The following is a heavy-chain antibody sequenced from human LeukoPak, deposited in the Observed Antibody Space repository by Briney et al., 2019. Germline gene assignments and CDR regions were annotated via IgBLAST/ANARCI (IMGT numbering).Heavy chain of an antibody. CDR3: ARRSSGWFGGMDV. Sequence: GESLKISCKGSGYSLTNYWIDWVRQLPGKGLEWMGIICPRDSDTRYSPSFQGQVTISADKSINTVYLHWSSLKASDTGTYYCARRSSGWFGGMDVWGRGTTVTVFS. V-gene: IGHV5-51*01. J-gene: IGHJ6*02. CDR2: ICPRDSDT. D-gene: IGHD6-19*01. CDR1: GYSLTNYW.